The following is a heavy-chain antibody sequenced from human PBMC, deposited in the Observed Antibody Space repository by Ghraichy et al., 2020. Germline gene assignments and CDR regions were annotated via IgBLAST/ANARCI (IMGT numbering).Heavy chain of an antibody. CDR3: AKDQRITAGHFDY. J-gene: IGHJ4*02. D-gene: IGHD6-13*01. Sequence: GGSLRLSCAASGFTFSSYGMHWVRQAPGKGLEWVAVISYDGSNKYYADSVKGRFTISRDNSKNTLYLQMNSLRAEDTAVYYCAKDQRITAGHFDYWGQGTLVTVSS. CDR1: GFTFSSYG. V-gene: IGHV3-30*18. CDR2: ISYDGSNK.